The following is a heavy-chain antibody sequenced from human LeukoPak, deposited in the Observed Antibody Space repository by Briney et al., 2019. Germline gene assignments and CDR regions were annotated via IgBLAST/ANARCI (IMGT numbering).Heavy chain of an antibody. CDR2: IYTSGST. J-gene: IGHJ3*02. CDR3: ARDLGFNSGSYHLPDAFDI. D-gene: IGHD1-26*01. Sequence: SETLSLTCTVSGDSISSYYWSWIRQPAGKGLEWIGRIYTSGSTNYNPSLKSRVTISVDTSKNQFSLKLSSVTAADTAVYYCARDLGFNSGSYHLPDAFDIWGQGTMVTVSS. V-gene: IGHV4-4*07. CDR1: GDSISSYY.